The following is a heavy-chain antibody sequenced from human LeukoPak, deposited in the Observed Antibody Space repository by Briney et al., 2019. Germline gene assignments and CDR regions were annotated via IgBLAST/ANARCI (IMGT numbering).Heavy chain of an antibody. CDR3: ARDGSGYSGSFDF. D-gene: IGHD3-3*01. CDR1: GGSVSSGDCC. V-gene: IGHV4-31*03. Sequence: PSETLSLTCTVSGGSVSSGDCCWSWIRQHPEKGLEWIGFICFSGSTYYNASLKSRVTISVDTSKNQFSLMLTSVTAADTAVYYCARDGSGYSGSFDFWGQGTLVTVSS. CDR2: ICFSGST. J-gene: IGHJ4*02.